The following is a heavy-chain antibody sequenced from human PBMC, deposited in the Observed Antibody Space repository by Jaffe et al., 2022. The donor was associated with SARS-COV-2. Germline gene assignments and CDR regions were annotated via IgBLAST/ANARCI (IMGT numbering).Heavy chain of an antibody. CDR2: ISYDGSNK. CDR1: GFTFSSYA. V-gene: IGHV3-30-3*01. Sequence: QVQLVESGGGVVQPGRSLRLSCAASGFTFSSYAMHWVRQAPGKGLEWVAVISYDGSNKYYADSVKGRFTISRDNSKNTLYLQMNSLRAEDTAVYYCARVGYCSGGSCAASRDYFDYWGQGTLVTVSS. D-gene: IGHD2-15*01. J-gene: IGHJ4*02. CDR3: ARVGYCSGGSCAASRDYFDY.